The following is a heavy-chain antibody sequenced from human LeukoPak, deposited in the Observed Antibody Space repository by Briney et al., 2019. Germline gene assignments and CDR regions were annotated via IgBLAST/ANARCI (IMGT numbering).Heavy chain of an antibody. CDR3: AREGIAVASLDY. Sequence: GGSLRLSCAASGFTFSSYAMSWVRQAPGKGLERVSAISNSGGSTYYADSVKGRFTISRDNSKNTLYLQMNSLRAEDTAVYYCAREGIAVASLDYWGQGTLVTVSS. J-gene: IGHJ4*02. V-gene: IGHV3-23*01. D-gene: IGHD6-19*01. CDR1: GFTFSSYA. CDR2: ISNSGGST.